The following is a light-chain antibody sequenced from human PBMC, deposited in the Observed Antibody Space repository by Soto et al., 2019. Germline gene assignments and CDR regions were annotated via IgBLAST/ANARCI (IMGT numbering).Light chain of an antibody. V-gene: IGKV3-15*01. Sequence: EIVMTQSPATLSVSPGGRATLSCRASQSISGTLAWYQQKPGQAPRLLIYGASTRATSFPARFSGSGSGTEFTLTISSLQSEDFALYYCQQYNNWPPATFGQGTKVDIK. J-gene: IGKJ1*01. CDR3: QQYNNWPPAT. CDR2: GAS. CDR1: QSISGT.